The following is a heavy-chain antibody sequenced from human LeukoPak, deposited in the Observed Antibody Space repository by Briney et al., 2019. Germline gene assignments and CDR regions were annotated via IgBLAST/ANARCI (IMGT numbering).Heavy chain of an antibody. CDR2: IIGSGSST. J-gene: IGHJ6*02. CDR3: ARVERSGSYGHYYYGMDV. CDR1: GFTFSNYA. V-gene: IGHV3-23*01. D-gene: IGHD1-26*01. Sequence: GGSLRLSCAASGFTFSNYAMSWVRQAPGKGLEWVSAIIGSGSSTYYADSVKGRFTISRDNSKNTLYLQMNSLRAEDTAVYYCARVERSGSYGHYYYGMDVWGQGTTVTVSS.